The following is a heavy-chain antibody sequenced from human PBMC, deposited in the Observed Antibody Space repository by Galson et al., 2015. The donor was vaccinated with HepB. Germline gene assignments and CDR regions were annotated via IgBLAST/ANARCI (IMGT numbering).Heavy chain of an antibody. CDR3: ARDPGPQYSYGPLPNDY. D-gene: IGHD5-18*01. CDR1: GYTFTSYG. J-gene: IGHJ4*02. V-gene: IGHV1-18*01. Sequence: SVKVSCKASGYTFTSYGITWVRQAPGQGLEWMGWISAYNGNTYYVQKLQGRVTMTTETSTSIVYMELRSLRSDDTAVYYCARDPGPQYSYGPLPNDYWGQGTLVTVSS. CDR2: ISAYNGNT.